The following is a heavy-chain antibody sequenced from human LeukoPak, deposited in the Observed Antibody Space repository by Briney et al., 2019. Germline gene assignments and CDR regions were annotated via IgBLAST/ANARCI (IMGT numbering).Heavy chain of an antibody. CDR3: ARQPSGTAAFDI. CDR1: GGSISSYY. D-gene: IGHD1/OR15-1a*01. Sequence: SETLSLTCAVSGGSISSYYWSWIRQPPGKALEWIAYIYYNGNTNYNPSFKSRVTISVDTSKNQFSLKLSSVAAADTAIYYCARQPSGTAAFDIWGQGTMVTVSS. V-gene: IGHV4-59*08. CDR2: IYYNGNT. J-gene: IGHJ3*02.